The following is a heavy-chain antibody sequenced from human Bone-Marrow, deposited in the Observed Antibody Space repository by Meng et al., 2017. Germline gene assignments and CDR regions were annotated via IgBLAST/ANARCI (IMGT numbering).Heavy chain of an antibody. V-gene: IGHV4-34*01. Sequence: QVPLNVSGPGLLKPSETLSLPFVVYGGSFSAYYWSWIRQPPGKGLEWIGEINHSGSTNYNPSLEGRATISVDTSQNNLSLRLSSVTAADSAVYYCARGPTTMAHDFDYWGQGTLVTVSS. J-gene: IGHJ4*02. CDR2: INHSGST. CDR3: ARGPTTMAHDFDY. CDR1: GGSFSAYY. D-gene: IGHD4-11*01.